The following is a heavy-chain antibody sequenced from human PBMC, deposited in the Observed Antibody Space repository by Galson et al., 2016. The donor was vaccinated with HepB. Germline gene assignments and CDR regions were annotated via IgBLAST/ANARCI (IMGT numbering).Heavy chain of an antibody. Sequence: SLRLSCAASGFTFSSYAMSWVRQAPGKGLEWVSAISGSGGSTYYADSVEGRFTISRDNPKNSVYLQMTSLRAEDTALYYCARVFGADYGGIWYSDLWGRGTLVTVSS. V-gene: IGHV3-23*01. J-gene: IGHJ2*01. D-gene: IGHD4-23*01. CDR2: ISGSGGST. CDR3: ARVFGADYGGIWYSDL. CDR1: GFTFSSYA.